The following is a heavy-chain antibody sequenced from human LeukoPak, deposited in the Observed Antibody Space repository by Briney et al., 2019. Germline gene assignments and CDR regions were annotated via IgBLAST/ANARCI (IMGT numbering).Heavy chain of an antibody. Sequence: SETLSLTCTVSGGSISGNSYYWGWIRQPPGKGLEWIGSIYYSGSTNYNPSLKSRVTISVDTSKNQFSLKLSSVTAADTAVYYCARDRWGSTSSESRTDYYYYYMDVWGKGTTVTVSS. CDR1: GGSISGNSYY. CDR2: IYYSGST. J-gene: IGHJ6*03. V-gene: IGHV4-61*01. CDR3: ARDRWGSTSSESRTDYYYYYMDV. D-gene: IGHD6-6*01.